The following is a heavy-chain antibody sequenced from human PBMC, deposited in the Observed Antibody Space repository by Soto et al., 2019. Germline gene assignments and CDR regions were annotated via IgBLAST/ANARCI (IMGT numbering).Heavy chain of an antibody. CDR1: GGSISSSSYY. J-gene: IGHJ5*02. CDR3: ARQRVIYDILTGSNWFDP. Sequence: SETLSLTCTVSGGSISSSSYYWGWIRQPPGKGLEWIGSIYYSGSTYYNPSLKSRVTISVDTSKNQFSLKLSSVTAADTAVYYCARQRVIYDILTGSNWFDPWGQGTLVTVSS. CDR2: IYYSGST. V-gene: IGHV4-39*01. D-gene: IGHD3-9*01.